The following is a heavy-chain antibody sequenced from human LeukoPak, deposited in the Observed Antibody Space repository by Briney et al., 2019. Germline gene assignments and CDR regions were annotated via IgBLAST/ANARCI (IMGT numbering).Heavy chain of an antibody. J-gene: IGHJ4*02. Sequence: SETLSLTCTVSGYSISSGYYWSWIRQPPGKGLEWIGNIYHSGSTYYNPSLKSRLTISVDTSKNQFSLKLSFVTAADTAVYYCASDGGAFKDFDYWGQGALVTVSS. V-gene: IGHV4-38-2*02. D-gene: IGHD2-15*01. CDR2: IYHSGST. CDR3: ASDGGAFKDFDY. CDR1: GYSISSGYY.